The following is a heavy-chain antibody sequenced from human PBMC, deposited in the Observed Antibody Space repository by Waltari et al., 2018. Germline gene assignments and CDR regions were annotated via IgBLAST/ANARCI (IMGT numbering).Heavy chain of an antibody. Sequence: QVQLQESGPGMLRPSETLSLTCTVSGDSIKTDTYYWCWLRQSPGKGLECLGTIHSSGTTYVPASLEPRVTISVDTFNNRFSLNLRSATAADTAVYFCARLVWFGAWIDNWGQGSLVTVSS. J-gene: IGHJ4*02. CDR3: ARLVWFGAWIDN. V-gene: IGHV4-39*01. CDR2: IHSSGTT. D-gene: IGHD3-10*01. CDR1: GDSIKTDTYY.